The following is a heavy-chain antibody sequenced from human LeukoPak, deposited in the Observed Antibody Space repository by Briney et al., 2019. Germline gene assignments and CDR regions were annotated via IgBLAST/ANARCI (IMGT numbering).Heavy chain of an antibody. V-gene: IGHV3-7*01. Sequence: GGSLRLSCAASGFTFSSYWMNWVRQAPGEGLEWVANIKQDGSEKYYVGSLKGRFTISRDNAKNSLYLQMNSLRAEDTAVYYCARDLGYGYYYFDYWGQGTLVTVSS. J-gene: IGHJ4*02. CDR1: GFTFSSYW. CDR3: ARDLGYGYYYFDY. D-gene: IGHD5-18*01. CDR2: IKQDGSEK.